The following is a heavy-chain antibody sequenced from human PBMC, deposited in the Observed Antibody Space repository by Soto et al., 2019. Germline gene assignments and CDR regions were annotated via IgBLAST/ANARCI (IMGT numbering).Heavy chain of an antibody. Sequence: QITLKESGPTLVKPTQTLTLTCTFSGFSLSTSGVGVGWIRQPPGKALEWLALIYWDDDKRYSPSLKSRHTITKDTSKNQVVLTMTNMDPVDTATYYSAHSIYDYVWGTNWFDPWGQGTLVTVSS. CDR2: IYWDDDK. CDR1: GFSLSTSGVG. V-gene: IGHV2-5*02. D-gene: IGHD3-16*01. CDR3: AHSIYDYVWGTNWFDP. J-gene: IGHJ5*02.